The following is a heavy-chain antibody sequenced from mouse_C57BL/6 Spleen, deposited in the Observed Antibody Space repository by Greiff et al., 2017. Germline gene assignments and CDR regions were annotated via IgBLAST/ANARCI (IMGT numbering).Heavy chain of an antibody. CDR3: ARFEGFYYAMDY. CDR1: GFNIQNTY. J-gene: IGHJ4*01. V-gene: IGHV14-3*01. Sequence: VQLQQSVAELVRPGASVKLSCTASGFNIQNTYMHWVKQRPEQGLEWIGRIDPANGNTKYAPKFQGKATITADTSSNTAYLQLSSLTSEDTAIYYCARFEGFYYAMDYWGQGTSVTVSS. CDR2: IDPANGNT.